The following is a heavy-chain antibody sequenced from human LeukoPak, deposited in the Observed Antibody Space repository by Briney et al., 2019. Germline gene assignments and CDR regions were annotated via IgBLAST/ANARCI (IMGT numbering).Heavy chain of an antibody. D-gene: IGHD3-10*01. Sequence: GRSLRLSCAASGFTLSSYAMHWVRQAPGKGLEWVAVISYDGSNKYYADSVKGRFTSSRDNSKNTLYLQMNSLRAEDTAVYYCARDFWFGELRYYFDYWGQGTLVTVSS. CDR3: ARDFWFGELRYYFDY. CDR2: ISYDGSNK. V-gene: IGHV3-30-3*01. J-gene: IGHJ4*02. CDR1: GFTLSSYA.